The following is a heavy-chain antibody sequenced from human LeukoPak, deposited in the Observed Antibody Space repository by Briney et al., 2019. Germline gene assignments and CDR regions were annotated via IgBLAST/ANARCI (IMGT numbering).Heavy chain of an antibody. Sequence: PSETLSLTCAVSGASVSSGNWWNWARQSPGKGLEWIAEILYTGDTNYNPSLRSRVTLSIDNSNNEASLKLASVTAAGSAVYYCARAQRGCSANSCYLDPWGPGILVTVSS. J-gene: IGHJ5*02. CDR3: ARAQRGCSANSCYLDP. CDR1: GASVSSGNW. V-gene: IGHV4-4*02. CDR2: ILYTGDT. D-gene: IGHD2-15*01.